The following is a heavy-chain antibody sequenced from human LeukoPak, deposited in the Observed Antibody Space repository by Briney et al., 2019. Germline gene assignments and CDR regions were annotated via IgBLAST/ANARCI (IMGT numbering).Heavy chain of an antibody. D-gene: IGHD3-22*01. CDR3: ARRTQSGHPNYYDSSGYYYWFDP. CDR1: GGSISSYY. CDR2: IYYSGST. J-gene: IGHJ5*02. Sequence: SETLSLTCTVSGGSISSYYWSWIRQPPGKGLEWIGYIYYSGSTNYNPSLKSRVTISVDTSKNQFSLKLSSVTAANTAVYYCARRTQSGHPNYYDSSGYYYWFDPWGQGTLVTVSS. V-gene: IGHV4-59*01.